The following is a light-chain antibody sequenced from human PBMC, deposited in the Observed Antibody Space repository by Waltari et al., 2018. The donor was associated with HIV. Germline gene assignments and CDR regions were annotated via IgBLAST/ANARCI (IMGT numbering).Light chain of an antibody. CDR2: GNT. CDR1: RSNIGAGYD. CDR3: QSYDRSLSGGV. J-gene: IGLJ7*01. Sequence: QSVLTQPPSVSGVPCQTVTISCTGSRSNIGAGYDIHWYQHLPGRAPKLLIYGNTNRPSGVPDRFSGSQSGASASLVITGLQAEDEADYYCQSYDRSLSGGVFGGGTRLTVL. V-gene: IGLV1-40*01.